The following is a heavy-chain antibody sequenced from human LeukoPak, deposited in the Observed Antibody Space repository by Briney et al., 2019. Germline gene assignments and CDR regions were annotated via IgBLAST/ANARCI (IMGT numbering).Heavy chain of an antibody. CDR3: ARLRGYYYLGPYYYYGMDV. J-gene: IGHJ6*02. Sequence: SETLSLTCAVYGGSFSGYYWSWIRQPPGKGLEWIGEINHSGSTNYNPSLKSRVTISVDTSKNQFSLKLSSVTAADTAVYYCARLRGYYYLGPYYYYGMDVWGQGTTVTVSS. CDR2: INHSGST. D-gene: IGHD3-22*01. CDR1: GGSFSGYY. V-gene: IGHV4-34*01.